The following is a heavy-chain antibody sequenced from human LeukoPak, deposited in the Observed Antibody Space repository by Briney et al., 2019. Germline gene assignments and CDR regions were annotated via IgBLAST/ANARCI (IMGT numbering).Heavy chain of an antibody. Sequence: ASVKDSCKVSGYTHTELSMHWVRQAPGKRLDWMGGFYPEDGETIYAQKFQGRVTMTEDTSTDTAYMELSSLRSEDTAVYYCATDPTVPAARDMGWFDPWGQGTLVTVSS. V-gene: IGHV1-24*01. CDR1: GYTHTELS. D-gene: IGHD2-2*01. CDR2: FYPEDGET. CDR3: ATDPTVPAARDMGWFDP. J-gene: IGHJ5*02.